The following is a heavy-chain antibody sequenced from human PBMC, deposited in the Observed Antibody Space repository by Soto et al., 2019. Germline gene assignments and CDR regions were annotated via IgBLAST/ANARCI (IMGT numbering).Heavy chain of an antibody. CDR1: GFTFSSYG. D-gene: IGHD5-18*01. V-gene: IGHV3-30*18. CDR2: ISYDGSNK. Sequence: QGQLVESGGGVVQPGRSLRLSCAASGFTFSSYGMHWVRQAPGKGLEWVAVISYDGSNKYYADSVKGRFTISRDNSKNTLYLQMNSLRAEDTAVYYCAKVGDTAMDAEYYFDYWGQGTLVTVSS. J-gene: IGHJ4*02. CDR3: AKVGDTAMDAEYYFDY.